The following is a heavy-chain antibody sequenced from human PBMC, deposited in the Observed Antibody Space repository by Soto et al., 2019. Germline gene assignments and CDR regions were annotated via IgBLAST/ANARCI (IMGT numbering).Heavy chain of an antibody. D-gene: IGHD2-2*01. CDR1: GGTFNNFA. J-gene: IGHJ6*02. CDR3: ARIHCSRTSCYPSMIYYYYPMDV. V-gene: IGHV1-69*13. CDR2: IIPMFGTS. Sequence: GASVKVSCKASGGTFNNFAITWVRQAPGQGLEWMGGIIPMFGTSNYAQNFQGRLTVTADAFTTTAYMELSTLTSGDTAIYYCARIHCSRTSCYPSMIYYYYPMDVWGQGTTVTVSS.